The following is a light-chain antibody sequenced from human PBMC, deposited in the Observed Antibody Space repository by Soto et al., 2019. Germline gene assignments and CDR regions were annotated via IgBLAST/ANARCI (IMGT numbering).Light chain of an antibody. J-gene: IGKJ1*01. V-gene: IGKV3-20*01. Sequence: VMTQAPATLSLSPGERATLSCRASQSVSNNYLAWYQQKPGQAPRLLIYGASNRATGIPDRFSGSGSGTDFTLTISRLEPEDFAVYYCQQYGSSGTFGQGTKVDIK. CDR3: QQYGSSGT. CDR2: GAS. CDR1: QSVSNNY.